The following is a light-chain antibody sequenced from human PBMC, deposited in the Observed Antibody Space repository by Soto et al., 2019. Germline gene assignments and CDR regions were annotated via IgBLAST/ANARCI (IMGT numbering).Light chain of an antibody. J-gene: IGLJ2*01. V-gene: IGLV1-44*01. Sequence: QSVLTQPPSASGTPGQRVTISCSGSSSNIGSNTVNWYQQLPGTAPKLLIYSNNQRPSGVPDRFSGSKSGTSASLAISGPQSEDEADYYCAAWDESLNGHVVFGGGTKLTVL. CDR1: SSNIGSNT. CDR3: AAWDESLNGHVV. CDR2: SNN.